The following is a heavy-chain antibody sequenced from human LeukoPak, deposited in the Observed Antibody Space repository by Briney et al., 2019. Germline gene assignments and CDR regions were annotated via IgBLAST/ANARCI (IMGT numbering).Heavy chain of an antibody. CDR3: ARKRGYSTFYI. D-gene: IGHD3-10*01. CDR2: MDLDGTEK. J-gene: IGHJ3*02. CDR1: GFTFSTYW. Sequence: GGSLRLSCAASGFTFSTYWMNWVRQAPGKGLEWVANMDLDGTEKNYVDSVKGRFTISRDNAKNLLYVQMNSLRAEDTAVYYCARKRGYSTFYIWGQVTMVTVSS. V-gene: IGHV3-7*05.